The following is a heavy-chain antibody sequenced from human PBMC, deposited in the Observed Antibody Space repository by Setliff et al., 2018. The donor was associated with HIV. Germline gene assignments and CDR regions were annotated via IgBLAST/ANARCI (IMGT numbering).Heavy chain of an antibody. V-gene: IGHV3-7*03. CDR1: GFSIATNW. Sequence: GGSLRLSCVVSGFSIATNWMTWVRQAPGKGLEWVANINQEGTEKYYVGSVKGRFTISRDNSKNSYYLQMNSLRTEDTALYYCAKEGGSERMPFFYYYMDVWGKGTTVTVSS. CDR3: AKEGGSERMPFFYYYMDV. J-gene: IGHJ6*03. D-gene: IGHD3-10*01. CDR2: INQEGTEK.